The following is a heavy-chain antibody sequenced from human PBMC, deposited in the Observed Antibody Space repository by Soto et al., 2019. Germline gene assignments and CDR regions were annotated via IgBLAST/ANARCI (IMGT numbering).Heavy chain of an antibody. CDR3: ARAVATMPRGAPGD. CDR1: GFTFSTYS. V-gene: IGHV3-48*04. J-gene: IGHJ4*02. Sequence: GVSLRLSFAASGFTFSTYSMNWVRQAPGKGLEWVSYISSSSTIYYTDSVKGRFTISRDNAKNSLYLQMDSLRVEDTAVYYCARAVATMPRGAPGDWGQGTLVTVSS. CDR2: ISSSSTI. D-gene: IGHD3-10*01.